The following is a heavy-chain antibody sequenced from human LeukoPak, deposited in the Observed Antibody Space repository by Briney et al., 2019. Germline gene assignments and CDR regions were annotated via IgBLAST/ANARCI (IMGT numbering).Heavy chain of an antibody. J-gene: IGHJ5*02. CDR3: TRDRNIVVP. V-gene: IGHV3-49*04. D-gene: IGHD2-21*01. CDR1: GFTFGDYA. CDR2: IRSKAYGGTT. Sequence: PGGSLRLSCTASGFTFGDYAMSWVRQAPGKGLEWVGFIRSKAYGGTTEYAASVKGRFTISRDDSKSIAYLQMNGLKTEDTAVYYCTRDRNIVVPWGQGTLVTVSS.